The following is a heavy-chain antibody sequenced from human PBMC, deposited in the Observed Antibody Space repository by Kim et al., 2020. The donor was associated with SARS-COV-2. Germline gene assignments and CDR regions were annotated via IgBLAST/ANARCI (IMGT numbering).Heavy chain of an antibody. Sequence: GGSLRLSCAASGFTFSSYGMHWVRQAPGKGLEWVAVISYDGSNKYYADSVKGRFTISRDNSKNTLYLQMNSLRAEDTAVYYCAKDRYDYGDYRGDFDYWGQGTLVTVSS. CDR1: GFTFSSYG. D-gene: IGHD4-17*01. J-gene: IGHJ4*02. CDR2: ISYDGSNK. V-gene: IGHV3-30*18. CDR3: AKDRYDYGDYRGDFDY.